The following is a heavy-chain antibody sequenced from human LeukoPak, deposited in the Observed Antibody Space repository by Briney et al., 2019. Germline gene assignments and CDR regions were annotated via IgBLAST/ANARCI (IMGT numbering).Heavy chain of an antibody. D-gene: IGHD3-9*01. Sequence: GGSLRLSCAASGFTFRSYWMHWVRQAPGKGLVWVSRINSDGSSTSYADSVKGRFTISRDNAKNTLYLQMNSLRAEDTAVYYCARSYYDILTGYYGWYYYYMDVWGKGTTVTVSS. CDR1: GFTFRSYW. CDR2: INSDGSST. J-gene: IGHJ6*03. CDR3: ARSYYDILTGYYGWYYYYMDV. V-gene: IGHV3-74*01.